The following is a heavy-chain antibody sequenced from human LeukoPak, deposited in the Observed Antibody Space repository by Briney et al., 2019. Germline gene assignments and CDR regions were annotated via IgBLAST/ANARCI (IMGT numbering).Heavy chain of an antibody. CDR2: INPSGGST. CDR3: ARDSGSCSSTNCYAGYYFDY. V-gene: IGHV1-46*01. Sequence: ASVKVSCKASGYTFTSYYMHWVRQAPGQGLEWMRIINPSGGSTSYAQKFQGRVTMTRDTSTSTVYMELSGLRSEDTAVYYCARDSGSCSSTNCYAGYYFDYWGQGTLVTVSS. CDR1: GYTFTSYY. J-gene: IGHJ4*02. D-gene: IGHD2-2*01.